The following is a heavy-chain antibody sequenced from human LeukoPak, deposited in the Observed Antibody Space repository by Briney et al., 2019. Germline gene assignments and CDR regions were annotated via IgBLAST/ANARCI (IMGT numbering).Heavy chain of an antibody. Sequence: GGSLPQTRAASGFTFSSYGMSWVRQAPGKRLEWVSYISSSSDSRLYADSVTGRFTISRDNAENSLYLQMNSLRDEDTAVYYCARAMRSGYDYWGQGTLVTVSS. CDR1: GFTFSSYG. D-gene: IGHD5-12*01. CDR2: ISSSSDSR. V-gene: IGHV3-48*02. CDR3: ARAMRSGYDY. J-gene: IGHJ4*02.